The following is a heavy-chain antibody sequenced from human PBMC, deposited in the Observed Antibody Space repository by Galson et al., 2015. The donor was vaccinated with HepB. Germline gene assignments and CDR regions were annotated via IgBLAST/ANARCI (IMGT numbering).Heavy chain of an antibody. V-gene: IGHV5-10-1*01. CDR2: IDPSDSYT. Sequence: QSGAEVKKPGESLRISCKGSGYSFTSYWISWVRQMPGKGLEWMGRIDPSDSYTNYSPSFQGHVTISADKSISTAYLQWSSLKASDTAMYYCARHGPRPGSLVVVADENYYYYYGMDVWGQGTTVTVSS. D-gene: IGHD2-15*01. CDR1: GYSFTSYW. CDR3: ARHGPRPGSLVVVADENYYYYYGMDV. J-gene: IGHJ6*02.